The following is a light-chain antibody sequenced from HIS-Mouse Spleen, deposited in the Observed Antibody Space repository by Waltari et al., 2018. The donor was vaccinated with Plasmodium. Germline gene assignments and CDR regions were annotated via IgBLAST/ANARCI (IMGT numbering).Light chain of an antibody. Sequence: QSALTQPASVSGSPGQSITISCTGTSSYVGVYNYVSWSQQHPGKAPKLMIYDVSTRPSGVSNRFSGSKSGNTASLTISGLQAEDEADYYCSSYTSSSTLVFGGGTKLTVL. CDR2: DVS. V-gene: IGLV2-14*03. CDR1: SSYVGVYNY. CDR3: SSYTSSSTLV. J-gene: IGLJ2*01.